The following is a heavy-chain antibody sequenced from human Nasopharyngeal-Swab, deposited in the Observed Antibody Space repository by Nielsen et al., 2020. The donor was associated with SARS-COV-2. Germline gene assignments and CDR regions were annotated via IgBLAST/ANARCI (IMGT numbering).Heavy chain of an antibody. CDR2: ISGSGGST. CDR1: GFTFSNFA. D-gene: IGHD3-3*01. J-gene: IGHJ4*02. V-gene: IGHV3-23*01. CDR3: AKDLRVFGSYFDY. Sequence: GGSLRLSCAASGFTFSNFAMSWVRQAPGKGLEWVSAISGSGGSTYYADSVKGRFTISRDNSKNTLYLQMNSLRAEDTAVYYCAKDLRVFGSYFDYWGQGTLVTVSS.